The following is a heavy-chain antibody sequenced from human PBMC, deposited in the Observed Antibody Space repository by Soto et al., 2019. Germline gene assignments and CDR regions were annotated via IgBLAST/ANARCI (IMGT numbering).Heavy chain of an antibody. D-gene: IGHD1-26*01. J-gene: IGHJ6*02. V-gene: IGHV3-74*01. CDR3: TRVGGSVSGMDV. Sequence: EVELVESWGGLVQPGGSLRLSCAASGFTFSIYWMHWVRQAPGKGPVWVSRIDNAGSSARYADSVKGRFTISRDNAKNTVYLQMNSLRAEDTAVYYCTRVGGSVSGMDVWGQGTTVTVSS. CDR2: IDNAGSSA. CDR1: GFTFSIYW.